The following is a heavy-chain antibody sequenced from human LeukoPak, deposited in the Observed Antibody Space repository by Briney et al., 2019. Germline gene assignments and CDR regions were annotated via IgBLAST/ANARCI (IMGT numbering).Heavy chain of an antibody. D-gene: IGHD2-15*01. CDR2: INHSGST. V-gene: IGHV4-34*01. J-gene: IGHJ6*03. Sequence: KASETLSLTCAVYGGSFSGYYWSWIRQPPGKGLEWIGEINHSGSTNYNPSLKSRVTISVDTSKNQFSLKLSSVTAADTAVYYCAREKLCYYYYYMDVWGKGTTVTVSS. CDR3: AREKLCYYYYYMDV. CDR1: GGSFSGYY.